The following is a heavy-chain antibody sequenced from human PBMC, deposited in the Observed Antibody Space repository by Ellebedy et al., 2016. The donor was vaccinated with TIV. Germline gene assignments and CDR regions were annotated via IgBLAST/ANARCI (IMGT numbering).Heavy chain of an antibody. Sequence: SETLSLTCEVHGGSFSVYYWTWIRQPPGKGLEWIGEINRSGSTKYNPSLKSRVTVSLDTSNNQFSLRLTSVTAADTAVYYCARGLKESLTSYIDQWGQGTLVTVSS. CDR2: INRSGST. CDR3: ARGLKESLTSYIDQ. D-gene: IGHD3-10*01. V-gene: IGHV4-34*01. CDR1: GGSFSVYY. J-gene: IGHJ5*02.